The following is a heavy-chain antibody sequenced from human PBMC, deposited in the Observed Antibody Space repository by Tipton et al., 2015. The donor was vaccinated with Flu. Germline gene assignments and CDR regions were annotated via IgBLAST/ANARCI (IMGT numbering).Heavy chain of an antibody. V-gene: IGHV3-11*01. Sequence: SLRLSCAASAFTFSDHYMSWIRQAPGEGLEWISYITATGAGVSYADSVKGRFTISRDNAKDSVYLQMNSLRAEDTAVYYCARAHWGSSWSYYFDFWGPGTLVTVSS. CDR3: ARAHWGSSWSYYFDF. CDR2: ITATGAGV. CDR1: AFTFSDHY. J-gene: IGHJ4*02. D-gene: IGHD6-13*01.